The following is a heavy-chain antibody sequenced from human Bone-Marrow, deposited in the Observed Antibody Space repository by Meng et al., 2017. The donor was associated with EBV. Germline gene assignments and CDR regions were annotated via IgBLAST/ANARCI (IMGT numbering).Heavy chain of an antibody. CDR1: GFTVSTNY. CDR2: IYTGGST. D-gene: IGHD5-12*01. V-gene: IGHV3-53*01. J-gene: IGHJ4*02. CDR3: ARDINGYENDY. Sequence: EVQLVESGGGLIPPGGSLRLSCAASGFTVSTNYMSWVRQAPGKGLEWVSVIYTGGSTYYADSVKGRSTISRDNSKNTLYLQMNSLRAEDTAVYYCARDINGYENDYWGQGTLVTVSS.